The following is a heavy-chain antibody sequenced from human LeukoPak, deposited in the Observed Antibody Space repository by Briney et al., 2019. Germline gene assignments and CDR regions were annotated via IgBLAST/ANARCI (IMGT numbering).Heavy chain of an antibody. V-gene: IGHV4-34*01. J-gene: IGHJ4*02. CDR2: INHSGST. D-gene: IGHD3-22*01. CDR1: GGSFSGYY. Sequence: SETLSLTCAVYGGSFSGYYWSWIRQPPGKGLEWIGEINHSGSTNYNPSLKSRVTISVDTSKNQFSLKLSSVTAADTAVYYCARDRSRYYYDSSGTSPFDYWGQGTLVTVSS. CDR3: ARDRSRYYYDSSGTSPFDY.